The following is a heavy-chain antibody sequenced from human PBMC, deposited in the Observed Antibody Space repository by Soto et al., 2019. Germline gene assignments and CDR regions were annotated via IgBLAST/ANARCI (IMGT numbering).Heavy chain of an antibody. CDR2: IIPIFGTA. CDR3: SIGVVVPAAMDSYFDY. Sequence: QVQLVQSGAEVKKPGSSVKVSCKASGGTFSSYAISWVRQAPGQGLEWMGGIIPIFGTANYAQKFQGRVTITADESTSTADMELSSLRSEDTAVYYCSIGVVVPAAMDSYFDYWGQGTLVTVSS. CDR1: GGTFSSYA. J-gene: IGHJ4*02. D-gene: IGHD2-2*01. V-gene: IGHV1-69*01.